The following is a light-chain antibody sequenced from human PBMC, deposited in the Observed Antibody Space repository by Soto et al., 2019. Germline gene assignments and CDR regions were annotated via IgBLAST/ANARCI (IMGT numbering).Light chain of an antibody. CDR2: GAS. J-gene: IGKJ1*01. CDR3: QQYNNWPTWT. V-gene: IGKV3-15*01. Sequence: EIVMTQSPATLSVSPGERATLSCRASQSVSSNLAWYQHKPGQAPRLLIYGASTRATGIPARFSGSGSGTEFTLTISSLQSEDFAVYYCQQYNNWPTWTFGQGTKVDI. CDR1: QSVSSN.